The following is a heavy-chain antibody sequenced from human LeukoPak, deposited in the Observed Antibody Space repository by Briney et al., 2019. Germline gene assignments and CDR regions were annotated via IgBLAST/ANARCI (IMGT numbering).Heavy chain of an antibody. CDR3: ASYSDSTYYYYYGMDV. CDR1: GGSISSGGYY. V-gene: IGHV4-31*03. CDR2: IYYSGST. Sequence: PSETLSLTCTVSGGSISSGGYYWSWIRQHPGKGLEWIGYIYYSGSTYYNPSLKSRVTISVDTSKNQFSLKLSSVTAADTAVYYCASYSDSTYYYYYGMDVWGQGTTVTVSS. J-gene: IGHJ6*02. D-gene: IGHD2-2*01.